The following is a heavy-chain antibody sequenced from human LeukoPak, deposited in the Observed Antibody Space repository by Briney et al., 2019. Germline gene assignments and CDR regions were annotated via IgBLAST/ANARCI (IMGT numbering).Heavy chain of an antibody. J-gene: IGHJ4*02. D-gene: IGHD3-10*01. V-gene: IGHV4-59*01. CDR3: ARAMGGSGGPYRE. CDR2: IYYSGST. CDR1: GGSISSYY. Sequence: SETLSLTCTVSGGSISSYYWSWIRQPPGKRLEWIGYIYYSGSTNYNPSLKSRGTISVDTSKNQFSLKLSSVTAADTAVYYCARAMGGSGGPYREWGQGTLVTVSS.